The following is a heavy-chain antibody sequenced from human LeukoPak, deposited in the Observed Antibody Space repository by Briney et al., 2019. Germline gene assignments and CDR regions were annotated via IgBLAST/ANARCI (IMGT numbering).Heavy chain of an antibody. J-gene: IGHJ3*02. D-gene: IGHD4/OR15-4a*01. CDR3: ASLTSSRRAFDN. Sequence: PSQTLSLTCTVSGGSISSDDYYWSWIRQHPGKGLEWIGYIYYSGSTYYNPSLKSRVTISVDTSKNQFSLKLSSVTAADTAVYYCASLTSSRRAFDNWGQGTMVTVSS. V-gene: IGHV4-31*03. CDR2: IYYSGST. CDR1: GGSISSDDYY.